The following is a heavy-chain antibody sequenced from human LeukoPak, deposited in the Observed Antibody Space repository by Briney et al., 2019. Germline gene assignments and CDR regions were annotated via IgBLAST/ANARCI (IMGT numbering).Heavy chain of an antibody. Sequence: GGSLRLSCAASGFTFSSYSMNWVRQAPGKGLECVSSISSSSSYIYYADSVKGRFTISRDNAKNSLYLQMNSLRAEDTAVYYCARDHTRDSSGYWGQGTLVTVSS. CDR2: ISSSSSYI. CDR3: ARDHTRDSSGY. CDR1: GFTFSSYS. J-gene: IGHJ4*02. D-gene: IGHD3-22*01. V-gene: IGHV3-21*01.